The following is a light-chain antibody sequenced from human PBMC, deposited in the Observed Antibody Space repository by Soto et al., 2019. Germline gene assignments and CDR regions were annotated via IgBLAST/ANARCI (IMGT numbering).Light chain of an antibody. Sequence: DIQMTQSPSSLSASVGDRITITCRASQGISSYLNWYRQKPGKVPKLLIYSASNLQSGVPSRFSGSGSGTDFTLTISSLQPEDVATYYGQRTRTFGQGTKVDIK. CDR2: SAS. CDR1: QGISSY. J-gene: IGKJ1*01. CDR3: QRTRT. V-gene: IGKV1-27*01.